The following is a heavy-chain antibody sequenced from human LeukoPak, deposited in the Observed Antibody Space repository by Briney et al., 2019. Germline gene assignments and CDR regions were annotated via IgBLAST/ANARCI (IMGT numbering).Heavy chain of an antibody. CDR2: IYTSGST. CDR1: GDSISSHY. D-gene: IGHD5-24*01. CDR3: ARLQDGYNYYAFDI. J-gene: IGHJ3*02. Sequence: SETLSLTCTVSGDSISSHYWSWIRQPPGKGLGWIGYIYTSGSTDYNPSLKSRVTVSVDTSKNQFSLKLSSVTAADTAVYYCARLQDGYNYYAFDIWGRGTMVTVSS. V-gene: IGHV4-4*09.